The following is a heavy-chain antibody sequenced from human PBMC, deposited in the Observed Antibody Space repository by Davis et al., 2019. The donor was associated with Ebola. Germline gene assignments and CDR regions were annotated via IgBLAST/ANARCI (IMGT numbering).Heavy chain of an antibody. V-gene: IGHV6-1*01. D-gene: IGHD5-18*01. CDR3: ARGGLRGGMDV. J-gene: IGHJ6*04. CDR1: GDRVSNKSTG. Sequence: HSQTLSLTCAISGDRVSNKSTGWNWIRQSPSRGLEWLGRTYYTSKWFNHYAESVKSRITINPDTSKNQFSLQLNSVTPEDTALYYCARGGLRGGMDVWGEGTTVTVSS. CDR2: TYYTSKWFN.